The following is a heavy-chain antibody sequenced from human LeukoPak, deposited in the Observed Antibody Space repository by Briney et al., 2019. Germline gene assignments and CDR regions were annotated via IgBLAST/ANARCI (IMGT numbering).Heavy chain of an antibody. D-gene: IGHD2-21*01. V-gene: IGHV3-7*01. CDR1: GFTFSSYW. J-gene: IGHJ3*02. CDR2: IKQDGSEK. Sequence: GGSLRLSCAASGFTFSSYWMSWVRQAPGKGLEWVANIKQDGSEKYYVDSVKGRFTISRDNAKNSLYLQMNSLRAEDTAVYYCARDFLIADDAFDIWGQGTMVTVSS. CDR3: ARDFLIADDAFDI.